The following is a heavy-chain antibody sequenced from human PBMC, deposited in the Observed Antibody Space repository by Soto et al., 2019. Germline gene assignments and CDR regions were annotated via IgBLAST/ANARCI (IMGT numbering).Heavy chain of an antibody. J-gene: IGHJ4*02. D-gene: IGHD6-25*01. CDR2: IRSKAYGGTT. CDR3: TRDSPALDY. V-gene: IGHV3-49*03. CDR1: GFTFGGYA. Sequence: GGSLSLSCTASGFTFGGYAMRWFRQAPGKGLEWVGFIRSKAYGGTTEYAASVKGRFTISRDDSKSIAYLQMNSLKTEDTAVYYCTRDSPALDYWGQGTLVTVSS.